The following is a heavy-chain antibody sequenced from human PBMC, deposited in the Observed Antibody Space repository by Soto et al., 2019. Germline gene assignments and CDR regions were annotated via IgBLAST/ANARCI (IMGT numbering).Heavy chain of an antibody. Sequence: ASVKVSCKASGYTFTTYGISWVRQAPGQGLEWMGWINTYNGNTNYAQKLQGRVTMTTDTSTSTAYMELRSLRSDDTAVYYCAKPLGYPGYYYYGMDVWGQGTTVTVSS. CDR3: AKPLGYPGYYYYGMDV. V-gene: IGHV1-18*01. D-gene: IGHD2-15*01. CDR2: INTYNGNT. CDR1: GYTFTTYG. J-gene: IGHJ6*02.